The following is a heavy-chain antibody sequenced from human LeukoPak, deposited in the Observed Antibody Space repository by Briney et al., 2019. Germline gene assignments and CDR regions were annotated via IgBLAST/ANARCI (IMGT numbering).Heavy chain of an antibody. J-gene: IGHJ4*02. CDR3: ARPTLVQYGGFDY. CDR2: INPNSGGT. V-gene: IGHV1-2*04. D-gene: IGHD4-23*01. CDR1: GYTFTGYY. Sequence: ASVKVSCKASGYTFTGYYMHWVRQAPGQGLEWMGWINPNSGGTNYAQKFQGWVTMTRDTSTSTVYMELSSLRSEDTAVYYCARPTLVQYGGFDYWGQGTLVTVSS.